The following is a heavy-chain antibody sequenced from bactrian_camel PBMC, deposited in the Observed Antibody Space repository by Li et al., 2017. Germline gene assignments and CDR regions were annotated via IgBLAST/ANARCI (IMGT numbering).Heavy chain of an antibody. D-gene: IGHD3*01. CDR2: IYFGGTST. CDR1: KYPDFRYC. J-gene: IGHJ4*01. V-gene: IGHV3S1*01. CDR3: AIRQRVLRLQTLRSEECSLAPGEYYR. Sequence: HVQLVESGGGSVQAGGSLRLSCAASKYPDFRYCMAWFRQAPGREREGVAGIYFGGTSTYVADSVQARFTISHDDAKNTVDLQIDSLTADDTAMYYCAIRQRVLRLQTLRSEECSLAPGEYYRWGQGTQVTVS.